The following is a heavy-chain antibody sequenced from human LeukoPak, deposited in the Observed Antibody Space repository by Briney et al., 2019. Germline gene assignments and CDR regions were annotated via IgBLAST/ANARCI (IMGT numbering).Heavy chain of an antibody. D-gene: IGHD3-16*01. V-gene: IGHV3-11*01. J-gene: IGHJ4*02. CDR3: ARYVLLMDY. Sequence: PGGSLRLSCAASGFSFSDHHMSWVRQVPGKGLEWLAYISRDGNIIVYADSVKGRFIISRDNAKQSVYLEMTSLRPEDTAVYYCARYVLLMDYGGQGTLVTVSS. CDR2: ISRDGNII. CDR1: GFSFSDHH.